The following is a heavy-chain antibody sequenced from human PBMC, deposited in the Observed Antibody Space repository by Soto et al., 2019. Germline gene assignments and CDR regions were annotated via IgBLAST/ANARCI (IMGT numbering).Heavy chain of an antibody. Sequence: SETLSLTCTVSGGSISSYYWSWIRQPPGKGLEWIGYIYYSGSTNYNPSLKSRVTISVDTSKNQFSLKLSSVTAADTAVYYCARGGGEGYDSSGYYPGALFYWGQGTLVTVS. CDR3: ARGGGEGYDSSGYYPGALFY. V-gene: IGHV4-59*01. CDR1: GGSISSYY. J-gene: IGHJ4*02. D-gene: IGHD3-22*01. CDR2: IYYSGST.